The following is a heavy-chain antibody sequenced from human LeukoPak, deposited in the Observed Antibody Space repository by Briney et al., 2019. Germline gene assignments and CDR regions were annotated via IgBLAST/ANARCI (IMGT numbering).Heavy chain of an antibody. D-gene: IGHD1-14*01. CDR1: GDSISGYY. CDR2: IYTSGSA. V-gene: IGHV4-4*07. J-gene: IGHJ3*02. CDR3: ARGNPEADAFDI. Sequence: SETLSLTCTVSGDSISGYYWSWIRQPAGKGLEWIGRIYTSGSATYNPSLKSRVTMSADTLKNQVSLKLTSVTAADTAVYYCARGNPEADAFDIWGQGTMVTVSS.